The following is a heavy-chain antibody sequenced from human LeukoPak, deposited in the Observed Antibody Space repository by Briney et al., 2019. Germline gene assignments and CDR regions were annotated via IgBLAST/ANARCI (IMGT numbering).Heavy chain of an antibody. D-gene: IGHD3-16*01. CDR2: IYRSATT. CDR3: ARYDSRGSASAKFDY. V-gene: IGHV4-38-2*01. CDR1: GYPLGTNYY. J-gene: IGHJ4*02. Sequence: SETLSLTCAVPGYPLGTNYYWGWIRQPPGKGLEWIGRIYRSATTSYNPSLKNRVTMSVDTSKNQFSLQLTSVTAADTAVYYCARYDSRGSASAKFDYWGQGILVTISS.